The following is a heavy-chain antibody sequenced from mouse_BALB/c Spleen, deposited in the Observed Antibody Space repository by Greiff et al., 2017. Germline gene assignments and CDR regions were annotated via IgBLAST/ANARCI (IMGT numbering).Heavy chain of an antibody. Sequence: QVQLQQSGAELAKPGASVKMSCKASGYTFTSYWMHWVKQRPGQGLEWIGYINPSTGYTEYNQKFKDKATLTADKSSSTAYMQLSSLTSEDSAVYYCADLLRLDYWGQGTTLTVSS. CDR3: ADLLRLDY. J-gene: IGHJ2*01. CDR2: INPSTGYT. D-gene: IGHD1-2*01. CDR1: GYTFTSYW. V-gene: IGHV1-7*01.